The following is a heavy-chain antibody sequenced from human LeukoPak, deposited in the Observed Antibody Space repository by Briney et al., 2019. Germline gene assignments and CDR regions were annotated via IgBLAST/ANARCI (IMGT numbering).Heavy chain of an antibody. CDR3: ARESYSYGPRVEYYMDV. D-gene: IGHD5-18*01. CDR1: GGSISSYY. Sequence: PSETLSLTCTVSGGSISSYYWSWIRQPPGKGLEWIGYISTSGSTNYNPSLKSRVTISVDTSKNQFSLKLSSVTAADTAVYYCARESYSYGPRVEYYMDVWGKGTTVTVSS. J-gene: IGHJ6*03. CDR2: ISTSGST. V-gene: IGHV4-59*01.